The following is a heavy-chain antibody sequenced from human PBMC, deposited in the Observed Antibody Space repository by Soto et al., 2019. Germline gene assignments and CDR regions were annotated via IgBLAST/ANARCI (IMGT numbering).Heavy chain of an antibody. CDR2: INHSGST. Sequence: SETLSLTCAVYGGSFSGYYWSWIRQPPGKGLEWIGEINHSGSTNYNPSLKSRVTISVDTSKNQFSLKLSSVTAADTAVYYCARGRATVAGTRFDYWGQGTLVTVSS. D-gene: IGHD6-19*01. V-gene: IGHV4-34*01. CDR1: GGSFSGYY. CDR3: ARGRATVAGTRFDY. J-gene: IGHJ4*02.